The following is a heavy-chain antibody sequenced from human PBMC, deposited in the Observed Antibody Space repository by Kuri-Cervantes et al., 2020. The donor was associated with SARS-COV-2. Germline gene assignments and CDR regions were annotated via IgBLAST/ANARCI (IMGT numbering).Heavy chain of an antibody. CDR3: ARGTTPVYVSGPLWFHLDL. J-gene: IGHJ5*02. V-gene: IGHV4-59*01. CDR2: ISETGGT. Sequence: AGSLRLTCTVSRDSITIYYWSWIRQSPGKGLEWIGYISETGGTNYNPSLKSRVTMSVDISKNQFSLKMNSVNAADTAVYYCARGTTPVYVSGPLWFHLDLWGQGTLVTVSS. D-gene: IGHD3-10*01. CDR1: RDSITIYY.